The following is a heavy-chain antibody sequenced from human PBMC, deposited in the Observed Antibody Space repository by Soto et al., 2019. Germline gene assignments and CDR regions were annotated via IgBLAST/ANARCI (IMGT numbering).Heavy chain of an antibody. D-gene: IGHD3-22*01. V-gene: IGHV5-51*01. CDR1: GYSFTSYW. CDR3: ACSTYYYDSSGYYEDY. J-gene: IGHJ4*02. CDR2: IYPGDSDG. Sequence: GESLKISCKGSGYSFTSYWIGWVRQRPGKGLEWMGIIYPGDSDGRHSPSFEGQVSFSADKSINTAYAQWSSLKASDTAMYHCACSTYYYDSSGYYEDYWGQGTLVTVS.